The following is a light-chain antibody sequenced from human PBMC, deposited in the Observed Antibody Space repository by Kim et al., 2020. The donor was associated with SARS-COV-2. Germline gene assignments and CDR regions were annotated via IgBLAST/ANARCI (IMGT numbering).Light chain of an antibody. CDR2: DVA. CDR3: NSYTSSSTWV. CDR1: SSDVGSYNR. Sequence: QSALTQPASVSGSPGQSVTISCTGTSSDVGSYNRVSWYQQPPGTAPKLIIYDVAIRPSGVPDRFSASKSGNTASLTISGLQAEDEADYYCNSYTSSSTWVFGGGTQLTVL. J-gene: IGLJ3*02. V-gene: IGLV2-18*02.